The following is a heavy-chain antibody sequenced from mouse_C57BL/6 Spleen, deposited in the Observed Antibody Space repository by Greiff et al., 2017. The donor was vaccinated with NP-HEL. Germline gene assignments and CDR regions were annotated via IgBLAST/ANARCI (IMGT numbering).Heavy chain of an antibody. CDR1: GYAFTNYL. J-gene: IGHJ1*03. D-gene: IGHD2-1*01. Sequence: QVQLKQSGAELVRPGTSVKVSCKASGYAFTNYLIEWVKQRPGQGLEWIGVINPGSGGTNYNEKFKGKATLTADKSSSTAYMQLSSLTSEDSAVYFCARSIYYGNYFDVWGTGTTVTVSS. CDR3: ARSIYYGNYFDV. V-gene: IGHV1-54*01. CDR2: INPGSGGT.